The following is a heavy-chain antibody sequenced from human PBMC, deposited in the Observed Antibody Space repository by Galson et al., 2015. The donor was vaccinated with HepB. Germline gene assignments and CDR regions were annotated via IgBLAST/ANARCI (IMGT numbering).Heavy chain of an antibody. Sequence: SVQVSCKASTDTFNTYSITWVRQAPGQALEWMARIIPSLGATNFAQKFQGRLSLTPDRSTNAVYMELSTLTSDDTAMYYCARGRRYSSGRYYYYGMDVWGQGTEVTVSS. CDR3: ARGRRYSSGRYYYYGMDV. V-gene: IGHV1-69*08. CDR1: TDTFNTYS. D-gene: IGHD5-18*01. CDR2: IIPSLGAT. J-gene: IGHJ6*02.